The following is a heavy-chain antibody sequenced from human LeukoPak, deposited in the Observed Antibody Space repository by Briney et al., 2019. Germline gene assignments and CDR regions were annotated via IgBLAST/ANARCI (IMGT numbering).Heavy chain of an antibody. CDR1: GGTFSSYA. CDR3: ASCPQQSQPYPRIYYYYYYGMDV. V-gene: IGHV1-69*13. D-gene: IGHD2/OR15-2a*01. CDR2: IIPIFGTA. Sequence: ASVKVSCKASGGTFSSYAISWVRQAPGQGLEWMGGIIPIFGTANYAQKFQGRVTITADESTSTAYMELSSLRSEDTAVYYCASCPQQSQPYPRIYYYYYYGMDVWGQGTTVTVSS. J-gene: IGHJ6*02.